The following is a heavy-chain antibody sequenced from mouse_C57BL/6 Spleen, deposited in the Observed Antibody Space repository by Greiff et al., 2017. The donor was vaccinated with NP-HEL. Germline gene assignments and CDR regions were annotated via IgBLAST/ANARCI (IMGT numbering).Heavy chain of an antibody. Sequence: EVMLVESGGGLVKPGGSLKLSCAASGFTFSDYGMHWVRQAPEKGLEWVAYISSGSSTIYYADTVKGRFTISRDNAKNTLFLQMTSLRSEDTAMYYCARASRYDGSSYWYFDVWGTGTTVTVSS. CDR2: ISSGSSTI. CDR1: GFTFSDYG. D-gene: IGHD1-1*01. CDR3: ARASRYDGSSYWYFDV. J-gene: IGHJ1*03. V-gene: IGHV5-17*01.